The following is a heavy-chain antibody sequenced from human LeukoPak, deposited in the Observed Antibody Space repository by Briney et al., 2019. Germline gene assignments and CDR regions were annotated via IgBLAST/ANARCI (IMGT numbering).Heavy chain of an antibody. CDR3: ARVSTMVRGVIDY. Sequence: GASVKVSCKASGYTFTGYYMHWVRQAPGQGLEWMGWINPNSGGTNYAQKFQGRVTMTRDTSISTAYMELSRLRSDDTAVYYCARVSTMVRGVIDYWGQGTLVTVSS. V-gene: IGHV1-2*02. CDR1: GYTFTGYY. CDR2: INPNSGGT. D-gene: IGHD3-10*01. J-gene: IGHJ4*02.